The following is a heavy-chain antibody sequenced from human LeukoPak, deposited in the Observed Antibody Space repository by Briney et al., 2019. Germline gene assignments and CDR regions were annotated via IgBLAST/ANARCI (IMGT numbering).Heavy chain of an antibody. CDR3: ARGAEEMATLYQLDY. J-gene: IGHJ4*02. D-gene: IGHD5-24*01. Sequence: SETLSLTCTASGGSISGHYWSWIRQPPGKGLEWIGYIYYSGSTNYNPSLKSRVTISVDTSKNQFSLKLSSVTAADTAVCYCARGAEEMATLYQLDYWGQGTLVTVSS. CDR2: IYYSGST. CDR1: GGSISGHY. V-gene: IGHV4-59*11.